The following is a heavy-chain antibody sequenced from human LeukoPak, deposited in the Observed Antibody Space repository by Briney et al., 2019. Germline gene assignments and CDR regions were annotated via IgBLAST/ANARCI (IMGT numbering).Heavy chain of an antibody. D-gene: IGHD1-26*01. CDR1: GFTFSSYS. J-gene: IGHJ4*02. Sequence: PGGSLRLSCAASGFTFSSYSMNWVRQAPGKGLEWVSYISSSSSTIYYADSVKGRFTISRDNAKNSLYLQMNNLRAEDTAVYYCAKGRRAPLVGTTTKSWLDYWGQGTLVTVSS. V-gene: IGHV3-48*01. CDR2: ISSSSSTI. CDR3: AKGRRAPLVGTTTKSWLDY.